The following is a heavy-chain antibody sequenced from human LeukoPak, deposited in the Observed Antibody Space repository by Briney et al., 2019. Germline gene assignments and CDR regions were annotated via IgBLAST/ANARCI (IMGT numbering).Heavy chain of an antibody. J-gene: IGHJ4*02. CDR1: GFTFSDYY. CDR2: ITQGGTVK. Sequence: GGSLRLSCAASGFTFSDYYMSWIRQAPGKGLEWVASITQGGTVKYYVDSVKGRFTISRDNAVNSLFLQMNSLRAEDTAVYYCASQWGSGSHYWGQGTLVTVSS. V-gene: IGHV3-7*02. D-gene: IGHD7-27*01. CDR3: ASQWGSGSHY.